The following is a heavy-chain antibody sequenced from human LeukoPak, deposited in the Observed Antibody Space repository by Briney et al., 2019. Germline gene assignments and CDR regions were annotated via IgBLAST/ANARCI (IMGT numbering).Heavy chain of an antibody. CDR3: AKSGIAAAGTPTYFDY. Sequence: GSLRLSCAASGFTFSSYAMSWVRQAPGKGLEWVSAISGSGGSTYYADSVKGRFTISRDNSKNTLHLQMNSLRAEDTAVYYCAKSGIAAAGTPTYFDYWGQGTLVTVSS. CDR2: ISGSGGST. D-gene: IGHD6-13*01. V-gene: IGHV3-23*01. CDR1: GFTFSSYA. J-gene: IGHJ4*02.